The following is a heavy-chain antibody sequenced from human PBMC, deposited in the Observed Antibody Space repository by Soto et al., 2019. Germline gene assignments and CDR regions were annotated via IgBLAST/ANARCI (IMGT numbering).Heavy chain of an antibody. V-gene: IGHV1-18*04. Sequence: QVQLVRSGAEVKKPGASVKVSCKASGYTFTSYGISWVRQAPGQGLEWMGWISAYNGNTNYAQKLQGRVTMTTDTSTSTAYMELRSLRSDDTAVYYCARDWGGSYPTSPDEYFQHWGQGTLVTVSS. D-gene: IGHD1-26*01. CDR2: ISAYNGNT. CDR3: ARDWGGSYPTSPDEYFQH. CDR1: GYTFTSYG. J-gene: IGHJ1*01.